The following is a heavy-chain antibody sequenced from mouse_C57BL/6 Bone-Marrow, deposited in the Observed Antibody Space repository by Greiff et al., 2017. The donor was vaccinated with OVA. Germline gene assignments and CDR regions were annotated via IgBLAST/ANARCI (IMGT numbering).Heavy chain of an antibody. CDR3: ARGDYSNLGYFDV. Sequence: EVKVEESGGGLVKPGGSLKLSCAASGFTFSSYTMSWVRQTPEKRLAWVATISGGGGNTYYPDSVKGRFTISRDNAKNTLYLQMSSLRSEDTALYYCARGDYSNLGYFDVWGTGTTVTVSS. V-gene: IGHV5-9*01. D-gene: IGHD2-5*01. J-gene: IGHJ1*03. CDR2: ISGGGGNT. CDR1: GFTFSSYT.